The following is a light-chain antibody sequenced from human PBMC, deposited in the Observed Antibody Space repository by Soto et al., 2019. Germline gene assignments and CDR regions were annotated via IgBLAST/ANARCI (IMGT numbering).Light chain of an antibody. V-gene: IGKV3-11*01. J-gene: IGKJ4*01. CDR2: DAS. CDR1: QSVSSL. CDR3: QHRSNWPLT. Sequence: EILLTQSPATLSMSPGERATLSCRASQSVSSLLGWYQQRPGQAPRLLIYDASKRATGIPARFSGSGSGTDFTLTISSLEPEDFAVYYCQHRSNWPLTFGGGTRVEIK.